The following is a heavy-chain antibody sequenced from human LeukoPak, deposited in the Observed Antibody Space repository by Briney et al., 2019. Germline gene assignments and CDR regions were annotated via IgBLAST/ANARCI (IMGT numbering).Heavy chain of an antibody. D-gene: IGHD6-13*01. CDR1: GFTFTGYY. CDR2: INANNGDT. Sequence: ASVKVSCKASGFTFTGYYMHWVRQAPGQGLEWMGWINANNGDTNYAQKLQGRVTMTTDTSTSTAYMELTSLRSDDTAVYYCARRQGSSFNWFDPWGQGTLVTVSS. V-gene: IGHV1-18*04. J-gene: IGHJ5*02. CDR3: ARRQGSSFNWFDP.